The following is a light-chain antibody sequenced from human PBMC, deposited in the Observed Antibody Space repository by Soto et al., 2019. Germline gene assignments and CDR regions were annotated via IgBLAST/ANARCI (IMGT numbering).Light chain of an antibody. V-gene: IGKV1-9*01. CDR3: QQLNSYPIT. J-gene: IGKJ5*01. CDR2: AAS. CDR1: PGISSY. Sequence: IHLTQFPSFLSASVGDRVTRTWRASPGISSYLAWYQQKPGKAPKLLIYAASTLQSGVPSRFSGSGSGTEFTLTISSLQPEDFATYYCQQLNSYPITFGQGTRLEI.